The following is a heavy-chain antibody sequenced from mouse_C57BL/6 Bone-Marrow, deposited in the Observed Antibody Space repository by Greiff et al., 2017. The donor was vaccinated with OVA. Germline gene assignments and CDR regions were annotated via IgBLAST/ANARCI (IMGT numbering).Heavy chain of an antibody. D-gene: IGHD2-3*01. V-gene: IGHV5-4*01. CDR3: ARDLLYDYNAMDY. Sequence: EVQVVESGGGLVKPGGSLKLSCAASGFTFSSYAMSWVRQTPEKRLAWVATISDGGSYTYYPDNVKGRFTISRDNAKNNLYLQMSHLKSEDTAMYYCARDLLYDYNAMDYWGQGTSVTVSS. CDR2: ISDGGSYT. CDR1: GFTFSSYA. J-gene: IGHJ4*01.